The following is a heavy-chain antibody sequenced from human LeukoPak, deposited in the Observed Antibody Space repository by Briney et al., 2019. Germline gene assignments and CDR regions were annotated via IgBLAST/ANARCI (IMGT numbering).Heavy chain of an antibody. V-gene: IGHV1-8*01. J-gene: IGHJ6*03. CDR3: AKDGWMVGATAYSYYFYMDA. CDR1: GYTFTSYD. D-gene: IGHD1-26*01. Sequence: ASVKVSCKASGYTFTSYDINWVRQAAGQGLEWMGWMNPNTGNTGYSQKFQGRITMTRNTSISTAYMELSSLRSEDTAVYYCAKDGWMVGATAYSYYFYMDAWGKGTTVTVSS. CDR2: MNPNTGNT.